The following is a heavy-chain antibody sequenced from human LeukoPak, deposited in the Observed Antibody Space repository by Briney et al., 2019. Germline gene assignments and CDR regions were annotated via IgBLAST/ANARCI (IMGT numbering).Heavy chain of an antibody. CDR1: GFTFSSYW. D-gene: IGHD5-18*01. J-gene: IGHJ4*02. CDR3: ARGSWAMDTAMVPFDY. V-gene: IGHV3-74*01. Sequence: PGGSLRLSCAASGFTFSSYWMHWVRQAPGKGLVWVSRINSDGSSTSYADSVKGRFTISRDNAKNTLYLQMNRLRAEDTAVYYCARGSWAMDTAMVPFDYWGQGTLVTVSS. CDR2: INSDGSST.